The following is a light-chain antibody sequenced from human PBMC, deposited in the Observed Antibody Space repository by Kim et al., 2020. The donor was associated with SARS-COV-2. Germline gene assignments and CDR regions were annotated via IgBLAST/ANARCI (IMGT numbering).Light chain of an antibody. CDR2: KAS. J-gene: IGKJ4*01. CDR1: QSSSDY. V-gene: IGKV1-5*03. CDR3: QQYNSYSPFT. Sequence: IGARVTITCRASQSSSDYLAWYQQKPGKAPKLLIYKASTLENGVPSRFSGSGSGTEFSLIISSLQPDDFATYYCQQYNSYSPFTFGGGTKVDIK.